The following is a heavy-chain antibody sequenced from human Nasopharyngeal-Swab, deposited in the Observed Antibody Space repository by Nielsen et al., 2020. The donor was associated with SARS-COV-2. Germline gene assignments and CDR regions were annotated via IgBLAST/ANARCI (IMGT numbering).Heavy chain of an antibody. Sequence: WIRQPPGKGLEWVSAIYSGGSTYYADSVKGRFTISRDNSKNTLYLQMNSLRAEDTAVYYCARDRFSGYMDVWDKGTTVTVSS. CDR3: ARDRFSGYMDV. J-gene: IGHJ6*03. CDR2: IYSGGST. V-gene: IGHV3-53*01. D-gene: IGHD6-25*01.